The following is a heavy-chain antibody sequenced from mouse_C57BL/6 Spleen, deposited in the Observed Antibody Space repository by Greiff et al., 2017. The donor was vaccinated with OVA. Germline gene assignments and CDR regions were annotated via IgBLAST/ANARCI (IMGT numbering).Heavy chain of an antibody. Sequence: QVQLKQSGPELVKPGASVKISCKASGYTFTDYYINWVKQRPGQGLEWIGWIFPGSGSTYYNEKFKGKATLTVDKSSSTAYMLLSSLTSEDSAVYFCERIYYDSSYGNYYAMDYWGQGTSVTVSS. J-gene: IGHJ4*01. V-gene: IGHV1-75*01. D-gene: IGHD1-1*01. CDR1: GYTFTDYY. CDR3: ERIYYDSSYGNYYAMDY. CDR2: IFPGSGST.